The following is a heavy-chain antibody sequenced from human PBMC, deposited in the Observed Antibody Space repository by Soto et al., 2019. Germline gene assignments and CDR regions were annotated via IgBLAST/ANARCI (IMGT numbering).Heavy chain of an antibody. D-gene: IGHD4-17*01. Sequence: EVQLVESGGGLVQPGGSLRLSCAASGFTFRTYWMQWVRQAPGKGLVWVSHINGDGTSTWYADSVKGRFTISRDNAKDTLYLQMSGLRAEDTAVYYCVRDNYGVDYWGQGTLVTVSS. CDR3: VRDNYGVDY. J-gene: IGHJ4*02. CDR1: GFTFRTYW. V-gene: IGHV3-74*01. CDR2: INGDGTST.